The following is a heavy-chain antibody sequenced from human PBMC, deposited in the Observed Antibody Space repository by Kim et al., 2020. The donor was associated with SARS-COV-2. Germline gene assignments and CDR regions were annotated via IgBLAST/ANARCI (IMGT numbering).Heavy chain of an antibody. J-gene: IGHJ5*02. CDR3: ARDPWSIAVAGPYNWFDP. Sequence: SQTLSLTCAISGDSVSSNSAAWNWIRQSPSRGLEWLGRTYYRSKWYNDYAVSVKSRITINPDTSKNQFSLQLNSVTPEDTAVYYCARDPWSIAVAGPYNWFDPWGQGTLVTVSS. CDR1: GDSVSSNSAA. V-gene: IGHV6-1*01. D-gene: IGHD6-19*01. CDR2: TYYRSKWYN.